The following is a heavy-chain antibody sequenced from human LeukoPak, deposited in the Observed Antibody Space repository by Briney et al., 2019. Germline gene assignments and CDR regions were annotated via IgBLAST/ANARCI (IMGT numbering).Heavy chain of an antibody. J-gene: IGHJ6*02. D-gene: IGHD6-13*01. V-gene: IGHV1-18*01. CDR2: ISAYNGNT. CDR3: ARGMAATSYYYYGMDV. CDR1: GYTFTSYG. Sequence: ASVKVSCKASGYTFTSYGISWVRQAPGQGLEWMGWISAYNGNTNYAQELQGRVTMTTDTSTSTAYMELRSLRSDDTAVYYCARGMAATSYYYYGMDVWGQGTTVTVSS.